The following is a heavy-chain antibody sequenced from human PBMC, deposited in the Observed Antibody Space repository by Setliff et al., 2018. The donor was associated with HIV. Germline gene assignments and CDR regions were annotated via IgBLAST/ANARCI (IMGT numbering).Heavy chain of an antibody. J-gene: IGHJ4*02. Sequence: LSLTCTVSGDSIISATYFWGWIRQPPGKGPEWIGTISYTGSTYYNPSLKSRVTMSVDTSEDQFSLMLSSVTAADTAVSFCARHKVLSFFGELLPPYFDYWGQGALVTVSS. V-gene: IGHV4-39*01. CDR1: GDSIISATYF. D-gene: IGHD3-10*01. CDR3: ARHKVLSFFGELLPPYFDY. CDR2: ISYTGST.